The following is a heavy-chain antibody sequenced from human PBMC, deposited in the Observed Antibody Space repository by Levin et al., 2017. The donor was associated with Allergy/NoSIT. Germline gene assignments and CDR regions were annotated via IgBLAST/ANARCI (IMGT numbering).Heavy chain of an antibody. Sequence: GGSLRLSCTASGFTFGDYAMSWVRQAPGKGLEWVGFIRSKAYGGTTEYAASVKGRFTISRDDSKSIAYLQMNSLKTEDTAVYYCTGEQQLVPRAFDIWGQGTMVTVSS. CDR3: TGEQQLVPRAFDI. D-gene: IGHD6-13*01. J-gene: IGHJ3*02. V-gene: IGHV3-49*04. CDR1: GFTFGDYA. CDR2: IRSKAYGGTT.